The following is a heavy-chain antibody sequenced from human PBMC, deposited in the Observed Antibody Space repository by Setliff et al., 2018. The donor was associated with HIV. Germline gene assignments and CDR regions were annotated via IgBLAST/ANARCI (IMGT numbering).Heavy chain of an antibody. V-gene: IGHV3-64D*09. D-gene: IGHD3-22*01. J-gene: IGHJ6*02. CDR1: GFTFSSYV. CDR3: ARGHYFKDV. Sequence: PGGSLRLSCSASGFTFSSYVMHWVRQAPGKGLEYVSAISSNGGSTYYADSVKGRFTISRDNSKNTLYLQMSSLRVEDTAVYYCARGHYFKDVWGQGTTVTVSS. CDR2: ISSNGGST.